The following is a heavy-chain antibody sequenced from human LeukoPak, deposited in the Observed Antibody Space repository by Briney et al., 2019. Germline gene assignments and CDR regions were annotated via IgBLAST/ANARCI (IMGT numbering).Heavy chain of an antibody. CDR3: ARTGYLKPIDS. J-gene: IGHJ4*02. CDR2: LYSSGTI. CDR1: GFTLSSNY. Sequence: GGSLRLSCTASGFTLSSNYMTGVRQAPGKGLEWVSILYSSGTIYYADSVKGRFTISRDNSKNTLYLQMNSLRTEDTAVYYCARTGYLKPIDSWGQGTLVTVSS. D-gene: IGHD3-9*01. V-gene: IGHV3-66*02.